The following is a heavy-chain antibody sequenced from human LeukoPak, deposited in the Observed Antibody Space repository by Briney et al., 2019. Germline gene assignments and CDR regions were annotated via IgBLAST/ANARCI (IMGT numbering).Heavy chain of an antibody. J-gene: IGHJ4*02. CDR2: IYYSGST. Sequence: SETLSLTCTVSGGSISSSSYYWGWIRQPPGKGLEWIGSIYYSGSTYYNPSLKSRVTISVDTSKNQFSLKLSSVTAADTAVYYCASHYSSGWYDYWGQGTLVIVSS. V-gene: IGHV4-39*01. D-gene: IGHD6-19*01. CDR3: ASHYSSGWYDY. CDR1: GGSISSSSYY.